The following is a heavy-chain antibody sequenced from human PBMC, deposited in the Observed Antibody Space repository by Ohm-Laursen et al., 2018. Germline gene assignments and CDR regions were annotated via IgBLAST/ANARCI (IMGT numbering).Heavy chain of an antibody. CDR1: GFTFSDYY. CDR2: ITSSSSYI. Sequence: SLRLSCAASGFTFSDYYMSWIRQAPGKGLERVSSITSSSSYIYYADSVKGRFTISRDNAKNSLYLQMNSLRAEDTAVYYCARDVSLCTTSCYGFDCWGQGTLVTVSS. CDR3: ARDVSLCTTSCYGFDC. D-gene: IGHD2-2*01. J-gene: IGHJ4*02. V-gene: IGHV3-11*06.